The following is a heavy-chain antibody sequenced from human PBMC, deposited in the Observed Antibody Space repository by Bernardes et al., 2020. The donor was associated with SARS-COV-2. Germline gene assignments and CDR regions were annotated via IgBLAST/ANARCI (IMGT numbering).Heavy chain of an antibody. D-gene: IGHD1-1*01. V-gene: IGHV3-74*01. CDR1: GFSFNTYW. Sequence: GGSLRLSCAASGFSFNTYWMHWVRQVPGKGLVWVSHINSDGSRTNYADSVKGRFTNFRDNAKNTLYLQMNSLRAEDTAVYYCTRDPSGTSPAWGQGTLVTVSS. J-gene: IGHJ5*02. CDR2: INSDGSRT. CDR3: TRDPSGTSPA.